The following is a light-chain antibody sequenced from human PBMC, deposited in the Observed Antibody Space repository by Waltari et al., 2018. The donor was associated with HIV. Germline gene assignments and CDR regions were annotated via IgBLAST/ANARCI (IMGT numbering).Light chain of an antibody. Sequence: YELTQPPSVSVSPGQTARITCSGAALPKQYAYWYQQKPGQAPVLVIYKDSERPSGIPERFSGSSSGTTVTLTISGVQAEDVADYYCQSADSSGSYVFGSGTKVNVL. CDR2: KDS. CDR3: QSADSSGSYV. J-gene: IGLJ1*01. V-gene: IGLV3-25*03. CDR1: ALPKQY.